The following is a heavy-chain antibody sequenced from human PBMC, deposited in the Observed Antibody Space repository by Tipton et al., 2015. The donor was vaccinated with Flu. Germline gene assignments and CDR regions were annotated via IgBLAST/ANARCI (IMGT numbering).Heavy chain of an antibody. CDR2: IFYSGST. CDR3: ASQRWLQSFIDY. V-gene: IGHV4-59*01. D-gene: IGHD5-24*01. CDR1: GGSISSYY. Sequence: TLSPTCTVSGGSISSYYWGWIRQPPGKGLEWIGYIFYSGSTNYNPSLKSRVTMSVDTSNNRFSLKLSSVTAADTAVYYCASQRWLQSFIDYWGQGTLVTVSS. J-gene: IGHJ4*02.